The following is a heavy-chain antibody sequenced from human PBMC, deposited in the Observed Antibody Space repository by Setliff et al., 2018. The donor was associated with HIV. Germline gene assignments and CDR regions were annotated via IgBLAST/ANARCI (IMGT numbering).Heavy chain of an antibody. Sequence: GGSLRLSCVASGFTFRDYGMHWVRQAPGKGLEWVAFIWYDGKNKNYADSVKGRFTISRDNLYLQMSSLSVEDTAVYYCARDYWVAGLDSWGQGTLVTVSS. CDR3: ARDYWVAGLDS. V-gene: IGHV3-33*01. J-gene: IGHJ4*02. CDR2: IWYDGKNK. D-gene: IGHD6-19*01. CDR1: GFTFRDYG.